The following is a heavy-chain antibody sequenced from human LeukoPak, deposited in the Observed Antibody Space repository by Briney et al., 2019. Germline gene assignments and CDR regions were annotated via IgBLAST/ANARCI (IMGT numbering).Heavy chain of an antibody. Sequence: SVKVSCKASGYTFTSYYMHWVRQAPGQGLEWMGGIIPIFGTANYAQKFQGRVTITADESTSTAYMELSSLRSEDTAVYYCARDLRNYDSSGEFDPWGQGTLVTVSS. D-gene: IGHD3-22*01. CDR3: ARDLRNYDSSGEFDP. CDR1: GYTFTSYY. V-gene: IGHV1-69*13. J-gene: IGHJ5*02. CDR2: IIPIFGTA.